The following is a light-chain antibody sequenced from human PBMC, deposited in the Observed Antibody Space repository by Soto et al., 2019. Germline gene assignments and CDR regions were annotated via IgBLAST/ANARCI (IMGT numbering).Light chain of an antibody. CDR2: DVS. V-gene: IGLV2-23*02. Sequence: QSVLTQPASVSGSPGQSITISCTGTSSDVGSYNLVSWYQQHPGKAPKLMIYDVSKRPSGVSNRFSGSKSGNTASLTISGLQAEDEADYYCCSYAGSRTLVFGAGTKVTVL. CDR3: CSYAGSRTLV. CDR1: SSDVGSYNL. J-gene: IGLJ1*01.